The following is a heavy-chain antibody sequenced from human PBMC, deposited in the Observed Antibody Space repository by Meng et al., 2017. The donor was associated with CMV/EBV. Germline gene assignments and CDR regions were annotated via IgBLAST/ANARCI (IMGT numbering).Heavy chain of an antibody. CDR2: IYYSGST. D-gene: IGHD2-2*01. J-gene: IGHJ6*02. V-gene: IGHV4-59*01. CDR3: ARVSVVVPAAIGNGRMDV. Sequence: SETLSLTCTVSGGSISSYYWSWIRQPPGKGLEWVGYIYYSGSTNYNPSLKSRVTISVDTSKNQLSLKLSFVTAADTAVYYCARVSVVVPAAIGNGRMDVWGQGTTVTVSS. CDR1: GGSISSYY.